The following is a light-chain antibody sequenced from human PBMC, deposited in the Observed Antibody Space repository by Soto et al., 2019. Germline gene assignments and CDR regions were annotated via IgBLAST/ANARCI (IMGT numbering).Light chain of an antibody. CDR2: DVS. J-gene: IGKJ1*01. CDR3: QQYDSYPQT. Sequence: DIQMTQSPTTLSASVGDRVTITCRASQSISGYLAWYQQKPGRAPNLLIYDVSSLETGVPSRFSGSGSGTEFTLTIYSLQPDDFATYYCQQYDSYPQTFGQGTKVDIK. CDR1: QSISGY. V-gene: IGKV1-5*01.